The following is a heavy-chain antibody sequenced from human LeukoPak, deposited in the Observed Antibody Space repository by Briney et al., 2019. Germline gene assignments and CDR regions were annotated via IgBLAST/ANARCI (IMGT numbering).Heavy chain of an antibody. V-gene: IGHV4-39*01. CDR3: AYCSSTSCYYRPSFDY. CDR2: IYYSGST. CDR1: GGSISSSSYY. D-gene: IGHD2-2*01. Sequence: SETLSLTCTVSGGSISSSSYYWGWIRQPPGKGLEWIGSIYYSGSTYYNPSLKSRVTISVDTPKNQFSLKLSSVTAADTAVYYCAYCSSTSCYYRPSFDYWGQGTLVTVSS. J-gene: IGHJ4*02.